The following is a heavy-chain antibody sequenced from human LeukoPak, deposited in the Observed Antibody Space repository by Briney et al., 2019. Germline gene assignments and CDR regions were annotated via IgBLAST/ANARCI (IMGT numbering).Heavy chain of an antibody. CDR3: ARVPVYFGKGYFDS. V-gene: IGHV4-39*01. CDR2: IYFGGST. CDR1: GGSINNRNYY. Sequence: SETLSLTCSLSGGSINNRNYYWGWVRQPPGKGLEWIGHIYFGGSTFYNPALKSRLTMSIDTSKDQFSLNINSLGAADTAVYYCARVPVYFGKGYFDSWGRGTLVTVSS. J-gene: IGHJ4*02. D-gene: IGHD2/OR15-2a*01.